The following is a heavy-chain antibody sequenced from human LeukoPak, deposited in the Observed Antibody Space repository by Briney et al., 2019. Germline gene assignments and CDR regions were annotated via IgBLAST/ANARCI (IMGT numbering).Heavy chain of an antibody. D-gene: IGHD3-10*01. Sequence: GGSLRLSCAASGFTFSTYWMSWVRQAPGKGLEWVANINQDGSEKYYVDSVKGRFTISRDNAKNSLYLQMNSLRAEDTAVYYCASYYGSGSHFDYWGQGTLVIVSP. J-gene: IGHJ4*02. CDR1: GFTFSTYW. V-gene: IGHV3-7*01. CDR2: INQDGSEK. CDR3: ASYYGSGSHFDY.